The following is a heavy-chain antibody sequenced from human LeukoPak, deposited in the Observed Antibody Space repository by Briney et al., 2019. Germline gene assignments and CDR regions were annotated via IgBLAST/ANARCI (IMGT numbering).Heavy chain of an antibody. V-gene: IGHV1-8*03. CDR3: ARGSRYYDSSEIKGFDY. D-gene: IGHD3-22*01. J-gene: IGHJ4*02. CDR2: MNPNSGNT. Sequence: ASVKVSCKASGGTFSSYAISWVRQATGQGLEWMGWMNPNSGNTGHAQKFQGRVTITRNTSISTAYMELSSLRSEDTAVCYCARGSRYYDSSEIKGFDYWGQGTLVTVSS. CDR1: GGTFSSYA.